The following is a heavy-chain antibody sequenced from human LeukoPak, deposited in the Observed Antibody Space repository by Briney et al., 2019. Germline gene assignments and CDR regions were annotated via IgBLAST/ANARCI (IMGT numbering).Heavy chain of an antibody. CDR3: ATGRTDIVVVPATLRNYYFDY. J-gene: IGHJ4*02. CDR2: IMPIFRTA. CDR1: GGTFSSYD. V-gene: IGHV1-69*06. D-gene: IGHD2-2*01. Sequence: GASVKVSCKASGGTFSSYDFSWVRQAPGQGLEWMGGIMPIFRTANYVQKFRGRVTITADKSTSTAYMELSSLRSEDTAVYYCATGRTDIVVVPATLRNYYFDYWGQGTLVTVSS.